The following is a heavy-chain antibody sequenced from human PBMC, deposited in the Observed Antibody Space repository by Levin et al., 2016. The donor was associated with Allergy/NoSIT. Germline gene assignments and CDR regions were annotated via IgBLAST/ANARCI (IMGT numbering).Heavy chain of an antibody. CDR1: GGTFNTDV. CDR2: IMPMFGTA. V-gene: IGHV1-69*13. CDR3: ARDDEGAMGSY. J-gene: IGHJ4*02. Sequence: SVKVSCKASGGTFNTDVFSWVRQAPGQGLEWMGGIMPMFGTANYAQKFQGRVSITADESTTTVFMELNSLTYEDTAIFYYARDDEGAMGSYWGQGTLVTVSS. D-gene: IGHD3-10*01.